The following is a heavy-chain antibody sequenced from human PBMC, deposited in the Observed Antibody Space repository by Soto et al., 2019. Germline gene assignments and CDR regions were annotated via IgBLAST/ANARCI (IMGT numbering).Heavy chain of an antibody. D-gene: IGHD6-19*01. CDR1: GYTFTSYG. V-gene: IGHV1-18*04. J-gene: IGHJ5*02. CDR3: ARCPKPGIAVAGTGNWFDP. CDR2: ISAYNGNT. Sequence: QVQLVQSGAEVKKPGASVKVSCKASGYTFTSYGISWVRQAPGQGLEWMGWISAYNGNTNYAQKLQGRVTMTTDTSTSTAYMELRSLRSDDKAVYYCARCPKPGIAVAGTGNWFDPWGQGTLVTVSS.